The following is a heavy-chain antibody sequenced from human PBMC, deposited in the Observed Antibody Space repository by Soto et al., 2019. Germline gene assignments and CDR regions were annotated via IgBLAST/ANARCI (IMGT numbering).Heavy chain of an antibody. CDR3: ARDYFDSSDYTTNWFDP. Sequence: PSETLSLTCSVSGDSISNSRFYWAWIRQPPGEGLEWIGSIYHTGNAYYNPSLKSRVTIFVDTSKNQFSLKLTSLTAADTALYYCARDYFDSSDYTTNWFDPWGQGALVTVSS. CDR2: IYHTGNA. D-gene: IGHD3-22*01. CDR1: GDSISNSRFY. V-gene: IGHV4-39*01. J-gene: IGHJ5*02.